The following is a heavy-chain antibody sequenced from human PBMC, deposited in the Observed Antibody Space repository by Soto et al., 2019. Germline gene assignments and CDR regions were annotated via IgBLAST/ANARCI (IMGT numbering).Heavy chain of an antibody. D-gene: IGHD3-3*01. V-gene: IGHV3-23*01. CDR1: GFPFSSYA. Sequence: PGGPLRLSCAASGFPFSSYAMSWFRQTPEKGLEWVAGISGGGNDRYYADFVQGRFTFSRDNSRNILYLQMNSLRADDTAMYYCTTDLAAVLEWFEAPESYYYYGMDVWGQGATVTVS. CDR2: ISGGGNDR. J-gene: IGHJ6*02. CDR3: TTDLAAVLEWFEAPESYYYYGMDV.